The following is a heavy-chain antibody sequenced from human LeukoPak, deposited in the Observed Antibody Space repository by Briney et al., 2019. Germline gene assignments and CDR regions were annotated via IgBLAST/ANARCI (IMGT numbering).Heavy chain of an antibody. J-gene: IGHJ3*02. D-gene: IGHD6-25*01. CDR3: GKYLQPSGYPYALDM. V-gene: IGHV3-23*01. CDR1: GFTFSSYA. CDR2: ITASGFT. Sequence: GGSLRLSCTASGFTFSSYAMYWVRQAPGEGLECVCSITASGFTNYADSARGRFTISRDNAKNTLYLQMNSLRAEDTALYYCGKYLQPSGYPYALDMWGQGTMVTVSS.